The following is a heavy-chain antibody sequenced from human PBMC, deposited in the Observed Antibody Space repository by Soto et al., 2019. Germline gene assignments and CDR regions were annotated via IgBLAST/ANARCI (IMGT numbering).Heavy chain of an antibody. CDR1: GFSFISYS. CDR3: VRDFGWYFRSGYMDV. J-gene: IGHJ6*03. D-gene: IGHD3-3*01. CDR2: INEDSSYI. Sequence: EVQLVEPGGGLVKPGGSLRLSCAASGFSFISYSMNWVRQAPGKGLEWVSSINEDSSYIYYAHSLRGRFTISRDNAKDSLYLQMSSLRAEDTAVYYCVRDFGWYFRSGYMDVWGDGATVTVSS. V-gene: IGHV3-21*02.